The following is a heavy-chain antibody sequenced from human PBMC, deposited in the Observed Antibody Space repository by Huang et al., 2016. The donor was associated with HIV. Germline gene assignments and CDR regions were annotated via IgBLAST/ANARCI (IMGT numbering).Heavy chain of an antibody. D-gene: IGHD3-22*01. CDR3: ARVGNYADY. CDR1: GYTLTTYF. J-gene: IGHJ4*02. CDR2: SDASGGRT. V-gene: IGHV1-46*01. Sequence: QVQLVQSGAAVKKPGASVKVSCKASGYTLTTYFIHWVRQAPGQGPEWMGRSDASGGRTDYSQKCQGRITITRDTTTSTVYLELSSLRSDDTAFYYCARVGNYADYWGQGTLVTVSS.